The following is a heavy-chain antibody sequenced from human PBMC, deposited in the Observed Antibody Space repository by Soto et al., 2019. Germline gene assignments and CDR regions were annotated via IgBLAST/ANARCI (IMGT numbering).Heavy chain of an antibody. Sequence: QVQLVQSGPEVKKPGASVKVSCKASGYTFTTYGIIWVRQAPGQGLEWMGWISPYNGDTHYAERFQGRLTMTTDTSATSAYMELRTLSSDDRAVYFCARALSMAQYYYYMDVWGKGTTVTVSS. CDR2: ISPYNGDT. CDR3: ARALSMAQYYYYMDV. CDR1: GYTFTTYG. J-gene: IGHJ6*03. V-gene: IGHV1-18*01.